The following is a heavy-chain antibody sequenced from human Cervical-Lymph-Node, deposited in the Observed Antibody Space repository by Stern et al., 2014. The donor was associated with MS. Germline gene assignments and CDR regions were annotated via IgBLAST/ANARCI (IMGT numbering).Heavy chain of an antibody. J-gene: IGHJ6*02. CDR3: ASPLTATSVPFGYYGMDV. V-gene: IGHV1-69*01. Sequence: VQLVESGAEVKKPGSSVKVSCKASGGTFSNYATSWVRQAPGQGLEWMGGNVPLFGKPNYAQKFQGRVTITADESTSTAYMDLSSLRSEDTAVYYCASPLTATSVPFGYYGMDVWGQGTTVTVS. CDR1: GGTFSNYA. CDR2: NVPLFGKP. D-gene: IGHD4-17*01.